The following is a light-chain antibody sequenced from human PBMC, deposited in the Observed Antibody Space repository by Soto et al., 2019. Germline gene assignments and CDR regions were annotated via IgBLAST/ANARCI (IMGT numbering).Light chain of an antibody. Sequence: DIQMTQSPSSLSASIGDRVTITCRASQSISSYLNWYQQKPGKAHKLLMYAVSTLQSGVPSRFSGSGSGTDFTLTIRSLQPEDFATYFCKQSYDTPFTFGPGTKVDIK. CDR1: QSISSY. CDR2: AVS. V-gene: IGKV1-39*01. CDR3: KQSYDTPFT. J-gene: IGKJ3*01.